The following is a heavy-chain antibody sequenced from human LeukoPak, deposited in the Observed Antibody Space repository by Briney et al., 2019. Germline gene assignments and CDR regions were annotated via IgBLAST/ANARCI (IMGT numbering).Heavy chain of an antibody. V-gene: IGHV3-48*01. J-gene: IGHJ4*02. Sequence: GGSLRLSCAASGFTLSNYAMNWVRQAPGKGLEWVSYISSSSRTIYYADSVKGRFTISRDNAKDSVYLQMNSLRAEDTAVYFCAKAEPASGYDYWGQGTLVTVSS. CDR1: GFTLSNYA. CDR3: AKAEPASGYDY. CDR2: ISSSSRTI. D-gene: IGHD1-14*01.